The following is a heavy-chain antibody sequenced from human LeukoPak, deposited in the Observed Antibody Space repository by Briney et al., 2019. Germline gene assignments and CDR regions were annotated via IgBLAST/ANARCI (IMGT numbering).Heavy chain of an antibody. CDR2: ISSSSSTV. V-gene: IGHV3-48*01. J-gene: IGHJ4*02. CDR1: GFTFSSYS. CDR3: TPNFWSAFEGY. Sequence: GGSLRLSCAASGFTFSSYSMNWVRQAPGKGLGWVSYISSSSSTVYYADSVKGRFTISRDNARNSLYLQMNSLRAEDTAVYYCTPNFWSAFEGYWGQGTLVTVSS. D-gene: IGHD3-3*01.